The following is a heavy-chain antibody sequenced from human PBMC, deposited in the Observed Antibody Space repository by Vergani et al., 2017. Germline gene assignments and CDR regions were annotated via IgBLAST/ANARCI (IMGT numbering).Heavy chain of an antibody. CDR3: AKEIVSSSWYGGYYYCMDG. Sequence: EVQLLESGGVVVQPGGSLRLSCASSGFTFDDYARHWVRQAPGRGLKWVSLIRWNGGSTYYTDSVKGRFTISTDNSKNDLYLQMNSLRDEDTALYYTAKEIVSSSWYGGYYYCMDGWGQGTTVTVSS. CDR1: GFTFDDYA. D-gene: IGHD6-13*01. CDR2: IRWNGGST. V-gene: IGHV3-43D*04. J-gene: IGHJ6*02.